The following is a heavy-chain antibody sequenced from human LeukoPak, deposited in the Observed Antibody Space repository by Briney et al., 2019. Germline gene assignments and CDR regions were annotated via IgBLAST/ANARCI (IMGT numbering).Heavy chain of an antibody. CDR3: TRQGVHNSDRSAFYY. CDR1: GYRITNYW. D-gene: IGHD1-20*01. Sequence: NLGESLKISCKASGYRITNYWIAWVRQMPGKGLELMGSIYPGDSDVRYSPSFQGQVTISADKSFTTAYLQWRSLKASDTATYYCTRQGVHNSDRSAFYYWGQGTRVTVSS. V-gene: IGHV5-51*01. J-gene: IGHJ4*02. CDR2: IYPGDSDV.